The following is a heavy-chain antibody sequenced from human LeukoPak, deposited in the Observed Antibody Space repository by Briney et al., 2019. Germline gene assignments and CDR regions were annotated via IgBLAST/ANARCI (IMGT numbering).Heavy chain of an antibody. Sequence: NPSQTLSLTCTVSGGSVSSGSYYWGWIRQPAGKGLEWIGRMHTSGTTNYNPALKSRVTISEDTSKNQFSLNLTSVTAADTAVYYCARGGGEFNNWGQGTLVTVSS. V-gene: IGHV4-61*02. CDR3: ARGGGEFNN. CDR2: MHTSGTT. D-gene: IGHD2-15*01. J-gene: IGHJ4*02. CDR1: GGSVSSGSYY.